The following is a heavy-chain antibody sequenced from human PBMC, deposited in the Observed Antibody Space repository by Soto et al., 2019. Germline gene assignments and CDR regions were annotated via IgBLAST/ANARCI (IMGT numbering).Heavy chain of an antibody. V-gene: IGHV4-39*01. CDR1: SGPISSSSYY. CDR3: ARHVGSGYYLHWFDP. Sequence: PAETLSLTCTVSSGPISSSSYYWGWIRQHPGKGLEWIGSIYYSGNTYSNPSLKSRITISVDTSKNQFSLKLSSMTAADTAVYYCARHVGSGYYLHWFDPWGQGTLVTVSS. D-gene: IGHD3-22*01. J-gene: IGHJ5*02. CDR2: IYYSGNT.